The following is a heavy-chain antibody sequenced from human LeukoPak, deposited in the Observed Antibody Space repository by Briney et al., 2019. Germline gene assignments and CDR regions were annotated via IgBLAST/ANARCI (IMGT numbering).Heavy chain of an antibody. Sequence: SQTLSLTCTVSGGSISSGDYYWSWIRQPPGKGLEWIGYIYYSGSTYYNPSLKSRVTISVDTSKNQFSLKLSSVTAAGTAVYYCAREDDSSGYFDYWGQGTLVTVSS. CDR2: IYYSGST. V-gene: IGHV4-30-4*08. D-gene: IGHD3-22*01. CDR1: GGSISSGDYY. CDR3: AREDDSSGYFDY. J-gene: IGHJ4*02.